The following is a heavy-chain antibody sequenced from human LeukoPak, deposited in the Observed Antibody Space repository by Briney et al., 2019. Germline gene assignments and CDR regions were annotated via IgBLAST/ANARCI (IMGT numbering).Heavy chain of an antibody. V-gene: IGHV1-2*02. D-gene: IGHD2-2*01. CDR2: INPNSGGT. CDR3: ARGGYCTSTSCYVGGFDY. J-gene: IGHJ4*02. CDR1: GYTFTDYY. Sequence: GTSVKVSCKASGYTFTDYYLHWVRQAPGQGLEWMGWINPNSGGTNYALKFQGRVTMTRDTSISTAYMELSSLRSDDTAVYYCARGGYCTSTSCYVGGFDYWGQGTLVTVSS.